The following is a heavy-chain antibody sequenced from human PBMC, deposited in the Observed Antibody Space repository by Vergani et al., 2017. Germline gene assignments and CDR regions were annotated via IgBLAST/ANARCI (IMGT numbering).Heavy chain of an antibody. D-gene: IGHD3-10*01. J-gene: IGHJ4*02. CDR3: ARLDTYYGSGPVDY. Sequence: QVQLQESGPGLVKPSQTLSLTCTVSGGSISSSSYYWGWIRQPPGKGLEWIGSIYYSGSTYYNPSLKSRVTISVDTSKNQFSLKLSSVTAADTAVYYCARLDTYYGSGPVDYWGQGTLVTVSS. CDR2: IYYSGST. CDR1: GGSISSSSYY. V-gene: IGHV4-39*07.